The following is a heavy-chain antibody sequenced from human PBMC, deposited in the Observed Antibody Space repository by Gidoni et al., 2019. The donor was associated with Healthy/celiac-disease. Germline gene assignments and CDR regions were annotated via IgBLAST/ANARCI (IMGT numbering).Heavy chain of an antibody. CDR3: AREGSSGPDY. CDR1: GFTFSSYA. J-gene: IGHJ4*02. D-gene: IGHD6-6*01. CDR2: ISYDGSNK. Sequence: QVQLVESGGGVVQPGRSLRLSCAASGFTFSSYAMHCVRQAPGKGLEWVAVISYDGSNKYYADSVKGRFTISRDNSKNTLYLQMNSLRAEDTAVYYCAREGSSGPDYWGQGTLVTVSS. V-gene: IGHV3-30-3*01.